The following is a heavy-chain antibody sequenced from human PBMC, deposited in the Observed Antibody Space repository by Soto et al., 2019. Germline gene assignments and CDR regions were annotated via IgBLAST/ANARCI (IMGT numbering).Heavy chain of an antibody. J-gene: IGHJ4*02. CDR2: IKSKYFGETT. Sequence: PGGSLRLSCAASGFIFGDAWMNWVRQAPGKGPEWVGRIKSKYFGETTDYAAPVKGRFTISRDDSRSVLYLQMNSLKIQDTAIYYCTTGLTSSGTYDNDDYWGPGTLVTVSS. V-gene: IGHV3-15*07. D-gene: IGHD3-10*01. CDR3: TTGLTSSGTYDNDDY. CDR1: GFIFGDAW.